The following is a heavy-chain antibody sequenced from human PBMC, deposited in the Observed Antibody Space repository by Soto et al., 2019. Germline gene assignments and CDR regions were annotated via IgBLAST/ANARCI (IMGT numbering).Heavy chain of an antibody. CDR2: IYWDDDK. Sequence: QITLKESGPTLVKPTQTLTLTCTFSGLSLSTSGVGVGWIRQPPGKALEWLALIYWDDDKRYSPSLKSRLTITKDTSKNQVVLTMTNMDPVDTATYYCAHSPYDYVWGSYYYYYGMDVWGQGTTVTVSS. V-gene: IGHV2-5*02. D-gene: IGHD3-16*01. J-gene: IGHJ6*02. CDR3: AHSPYDYVWGSYYYYYGMDV. CDR1: GLSLSTSGVG.